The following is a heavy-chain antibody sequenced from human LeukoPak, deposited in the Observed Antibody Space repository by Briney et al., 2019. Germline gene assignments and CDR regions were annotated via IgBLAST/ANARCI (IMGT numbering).Heavy chain of an antibody. V-gene: IGHV3-66*02. J-gene: IGHJ4*02. CDR3: AREARYGSGWHFDS. D-gene: IGHD6-19*01. CDR2: FYSGGST. Sequence: GASLKLSCQAAGITVNSNYMSWVRQAPGKGLEWVGVFYSGGSTYYADSVRGPFTISRDSSKNTVYLQMNSLSAEDTAIYYCAREARYGSGWHFDSWGRGTLVTVSS. CDR1: GITVNSNY.